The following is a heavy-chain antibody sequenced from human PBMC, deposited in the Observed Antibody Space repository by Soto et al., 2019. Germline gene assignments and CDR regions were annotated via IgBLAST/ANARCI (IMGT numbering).Heavy chain of an antibody. J-gene: IGHJ4*02. Sequence: EVQLLESGGGLEQPGGSLRLSYAASGFTFSSYAMSWVRQAPGKGLEWVSSVTGDGRGTYYAVTVKGRFTISKDNPQNTLYLQMNSLSAEDTDVYYCAKILEAGGLDSWGQGTLVTVSS. D-gene: IGHD1-1*01. V-gene: IGHV3-23*01. CDR3: AKILEAGGLDS. CDR1: GFTFSSYA. CDR2: VTGDGRGT.